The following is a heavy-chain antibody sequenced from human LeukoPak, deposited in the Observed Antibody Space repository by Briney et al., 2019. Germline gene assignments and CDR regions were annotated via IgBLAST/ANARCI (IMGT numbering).Heavy chain of an antibody. J-gene: IGHJ4*02. CDR2: IIGSSGST. CDR1: GFSLNNYA. V-gene: IGHV3-23*01. Sequence: GGSLRLSCAASGFSLNNYAMNWVRQAPGKGLEWVSIIIGSSGSTFYADSVKGRFTITRDNSKNTLYLQLNSLRLEDTAIYYCAKGGYDYIEVAYFDFWGQETLVTVSS. D-gene: IGHD5-12*01. CDR3: AKGGYDYIEVAYFDF.